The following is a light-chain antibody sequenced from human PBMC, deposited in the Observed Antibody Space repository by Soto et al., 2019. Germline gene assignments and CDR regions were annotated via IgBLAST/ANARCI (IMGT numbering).Light chain of an antibody. CDR3: AAWDDSLSGYV. CDR2: SNN. Sequence: QSVLTQPRSASGTPGQRVTISCYGSSSNIGTNTVNWYQQLPGTAPKLLIYSNNQRPSGVPDRFSGSKSGTSASLAISGLQSEDEADYYCAAWDDSLSGYVFGSGTKVTVL. V-gene: IGLV1-44*01. CDR1: SSNIGTNT. J-gene: IGLJ1*01.